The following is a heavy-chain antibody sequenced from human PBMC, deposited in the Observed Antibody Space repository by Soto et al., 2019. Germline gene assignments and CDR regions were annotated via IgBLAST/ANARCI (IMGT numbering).Heavy chain of an antibody. CDR1: GFTFSSYG. J-gene: IGHJ5*02. V-gene: IGHV3-33*01. CDR2: IWYDGSNK. Sequence: QVQLVESGGGVVQPGRSLRLSCAASGFTFSSYGMHWVRQAPGNGLEWVEVIWYDGSNKYYADSVKGRFTISRDNSKNTLYLEMSSLRAEDTTVYYCARGVITMVRYNWFDPWGKGTLVTVSS. D-gene: IGHD3-10*01. CDR3: ARGVITMVRYNWFDP.